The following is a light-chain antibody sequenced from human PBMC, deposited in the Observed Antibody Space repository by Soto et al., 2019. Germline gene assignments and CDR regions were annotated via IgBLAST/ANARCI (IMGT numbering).Light chain of an antibody. CDR1: SSDVGGYNY. CDR2: DVS. J-gene: IGLJ1*01. V-gene: IGLV2-14*01. CDR3: SSYTSSSTPYV. Sequence: QSALTQPASVSGSPGQSTTISCTGTSSDVGGYNYVSWYQQHPGKATKLMIYDVSNRPSGVSYRSSGSKSGNTASLTIFGLQAEDEADYYCSSYTSSSTPYVFGTGTKVTVL.